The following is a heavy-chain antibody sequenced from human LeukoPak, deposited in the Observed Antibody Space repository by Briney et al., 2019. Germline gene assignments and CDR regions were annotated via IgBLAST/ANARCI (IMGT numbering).Heavy chain of an antibody. Sequence: SQTLSLTCTVSGGSISSGDYYWSWIRQPPGKGLEWIGYIYYSGSTYYNPSLKSRVTISVDTSKNQFSLKLSSVTAADTAVYYCARYYDSSGYYFDYWGQGTPVTVSS. J-gene: IGHJ4*02. V-gene: IGHV4-30-4*01. CDR2: IYYSGST. D-gene: IGHD3-22*01. CDR1: GGSISSGDYY. CDR3: ARYYDSSGYYFDY.